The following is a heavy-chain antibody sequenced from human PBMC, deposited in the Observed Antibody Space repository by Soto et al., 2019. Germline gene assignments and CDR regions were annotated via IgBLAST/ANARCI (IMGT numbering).Heavy chain of an antibody. CDR1: GYTFTSYA. Sequence: ASVKVSCKASGYTFTSYAMHWVRQAPGQRLEWMGWINAGNGNTKYSQKFKGRVTITRDTSASTAYMELSSLRSEDTAVYYCARNEGNYYDSSGYYTRDYYYYGMDVWGQGTTVSVSS. V-gene: IGHV1-3*01. CDR3: ARNEGNYYDSSGYYTRDYYYYGMDV. CDR2: INAGNGNT. J-gene: IGHJ6*02. D-gene: IGHD3-22*01.